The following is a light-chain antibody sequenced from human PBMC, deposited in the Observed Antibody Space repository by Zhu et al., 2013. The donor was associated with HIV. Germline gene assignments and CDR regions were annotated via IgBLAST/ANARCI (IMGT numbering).Light chain of an antibody. V-gene: IGKV3-15*01. CDR2: GAS. J-gene: IGKJ1*01. Sequence: EIVMTQSPATLSVSPGERATLSCRASQSVSSNLAWYQQKLGQAPRLLIYGASTRATGIPARFSGSGSGTEFTLTISSLQSEDFAVYCCQQYNNWPWTFGQGTKVEIK. CDR1: QSVSSN. CDR3: QQYNNWPWT.